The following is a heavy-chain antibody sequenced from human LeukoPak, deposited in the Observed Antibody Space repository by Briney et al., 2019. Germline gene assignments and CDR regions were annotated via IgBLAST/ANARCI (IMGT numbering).Heavy chain of an antibody. V-gene: IGHV1-2*02. CDR1: GYTFTGYY. Sequence: ASVKVSCKASGYTFTGYYMHWVRQAPGQGLEWMGWINPNSGGTNYAQKFQGRATMTRDTSISTAYMELSRLRSDDTAVYYCARSRASIYGDYELDYWGQGTLVTVSS. D-gene: IGHD4-17*01. CDR2: INPNSGGT. J-gene: IGHJ4*02. CDR3: ARSRASIYGDYELDY.